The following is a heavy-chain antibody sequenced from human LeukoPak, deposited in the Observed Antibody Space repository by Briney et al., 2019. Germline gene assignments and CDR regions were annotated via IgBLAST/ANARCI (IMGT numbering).Heavy chain of an antibody. Sequence: PGRSLRLSCAASGFTFSSYGMHWVRQGPGKGLEWVAVIWYDGSTKYYADSVKGRFTISRDNSKNTLYLQMNSLRAEDTAVYYCASIHSSSWSDDAFDIWGQGTMVTVSS. D-gene: IGHD6-13*01. CDR1: GFTFSSYG. V-gene: IGHV3-33*01. J-gene: IGHJ3*02. CDR3: ASIHSSSWSDDAFDI. CDR2: IWYDGSTK.